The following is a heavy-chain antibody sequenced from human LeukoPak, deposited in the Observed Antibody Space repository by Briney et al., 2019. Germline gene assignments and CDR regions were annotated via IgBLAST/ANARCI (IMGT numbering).Heavy chain of an antibody. Sequence: ASVKVSCKASGYTFTSYDINWVRQATGQGLEWMGWMNPNSGNTGYAQKFQGRVTMTRNTSISTAYMELSSLRSEDTAVYYCARFSFGSSWYEPYYYYGMDVWGQGTTVTVSS. J-gene: IGHJ6*02. V-gene: IGHV1-8*01. CDR2: MNPNSGNT. CDR3: ARFSFGSSWYEPYYYYGMDV. D-gene: IGHD6-13*01. CDR1: GYTFTSYD.